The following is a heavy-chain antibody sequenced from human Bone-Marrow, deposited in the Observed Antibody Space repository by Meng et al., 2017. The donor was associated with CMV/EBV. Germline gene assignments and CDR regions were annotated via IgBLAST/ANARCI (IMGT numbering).Heavy chain of an antibody. J-gene: IGHJ4*02. CDR1: GFTFSSYD. V-gene: IGHV3-23*01. Sequence: GGSLRLSCAACGFTFSSYDMHWVRQAPGKGLEWLSSISGDGVNKYEAASVKGRFTVSRDNSKNTLYLQMNSLRAEDTALYYCAKPLPAAPYYFDSWGQGTRVTVSS. D-gene: IGHD2-2*01. CDR3: AKPLPAAPYYFDS. CDR2: ISGDGVNK.